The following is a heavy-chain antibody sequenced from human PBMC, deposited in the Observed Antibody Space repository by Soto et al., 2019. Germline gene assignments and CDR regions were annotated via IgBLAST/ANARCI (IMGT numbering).Heavy chain of an antibody. D-gene: IGHD2-21*02. CDR3: VRSRRLYWFDP. CDR1: GYIFTNYY. J-gene: IGHJ5*02. V-gene: IGHV1-46*03. Sequence: QVQLVQSGAEVRKPGASVRVSCKASGYIFTNYYIHWVRQAPGQGLEWMGIINPSGGDTSDAHKFHGRVTMTRDTSTGTVYMELSSLRSEDTAVYYCVRSRRLYWFDPWGQGTLVTVSS. CDR2: INPSGGDT.